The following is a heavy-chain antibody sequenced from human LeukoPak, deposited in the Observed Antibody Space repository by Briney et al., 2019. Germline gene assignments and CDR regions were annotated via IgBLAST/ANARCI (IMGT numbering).Heavy chain of an antibody. CDR3: ARVRGITSMAYFDY. Sequence: PSETLSLTCTVSGASISNYYWISIRQPAGKGLEWIGLIYTSGNTNYNPSLKSRVTMSVDTSKNQFSLKLSSVTAADTAVYYCARVRGITSMAYFDYWGQGTLVTVSS. D-gene: IGHD5-18*01. V-gene: IGHV4-4*07. CDR1: GASISNYY. J-gene: IGHJ4*02. CDR2: IYTSGNT.